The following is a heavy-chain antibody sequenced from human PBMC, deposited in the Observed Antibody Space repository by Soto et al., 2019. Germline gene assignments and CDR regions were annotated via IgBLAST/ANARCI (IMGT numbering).Heavy chain of an antibody. CDR3: ARGITMVRGVITVGYYYYYGMDV. V-gene: IGHV4-30-4*01. J-gene: IGHJ6*02. D-gene: IGHD3-10*01. Sequence: PSETLSLTCTVSGGSISSGDYYWSWIRQPPGKGLEWIGCIYYSGSTYYNPSLKSRVTISVDTSKNQFSLKLSSVTAADTAVYYCARGITMVRGVITVGYYYYYGMDVWGQGTTVTVSS. CDR2: IYYSGST. CDR1: GGSISSGDYY.